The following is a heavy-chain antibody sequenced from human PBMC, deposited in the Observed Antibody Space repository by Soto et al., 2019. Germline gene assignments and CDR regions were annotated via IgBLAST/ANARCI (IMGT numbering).Heavy chain of an antibody. D-gene: IGHD3-10*02. CDR2: FSASGNS. CDR1: GGSMKSYY. CDR3: ARDMFPYGMGV. V-gene: IGHV4-4*07. J-gene: IGHJ6*02. Sequence: QVQLQESGPKLVKPSETLSLNCTVSGGSMKSYYWTWIRQPAGKGLEWVGRFSASGNSIHNPSLKNRVTMSLDTSNNLVSLSLSSVTAADTAVYYCARDMFPYGMGVWGQGTTVTVSS.